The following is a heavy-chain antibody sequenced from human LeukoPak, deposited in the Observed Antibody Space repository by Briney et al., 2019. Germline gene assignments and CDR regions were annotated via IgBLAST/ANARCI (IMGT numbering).Heavy chain of an antibody. CDR1: GRPISSYH. J-gene: IGHJ4*02. V-gene: IGHV4-59*01. CDR2: IYYSGST. Sequence: PSEPLSLTCTVSGRPISSYHWSCIPDPPGKGLECIVYIYYSGSTNYNPSLKSRVTISVDTSKNQFSLKLRSVTAADTAVYYCARLTGYMREDYFDYWRQGSLVSVSS. D-gene: IGHD6-13*01. CDR3: ARLTGYMREDYFDY.